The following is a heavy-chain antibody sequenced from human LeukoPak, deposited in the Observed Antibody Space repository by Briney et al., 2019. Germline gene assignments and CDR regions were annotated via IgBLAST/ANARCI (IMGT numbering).Heavy chain of an antibody. Sequence: GGSLRLSCAASGFTFSSYSMNWVRQAPGKGLEWVSYISSSSSTIYYADPVKGRFTISRDNAKNSLYLQMNSLRAEDTAVYYCARAGSDSLVWGKGTTVTVSS. CDR1: GFTFSSYS. D-gene: IGHD3-10*01. J-gene: IGHJ6*04. CDR3: ARAGSDSLV. CDR2: ISSSSSTI. V-gene: IGHV3-48*01.